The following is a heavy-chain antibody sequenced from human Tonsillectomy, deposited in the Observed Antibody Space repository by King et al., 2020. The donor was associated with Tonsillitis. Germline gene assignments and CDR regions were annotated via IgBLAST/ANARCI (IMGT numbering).Heavy chain of an antibody. CDR1: GGSISNYY. J-gene: IGHJ5*02. V-gene: IGHV4-4*07. Sequence: QLQESGPGLVKPSETLSLTWTVSGGSISNYYWSWIRQPAGKGLEWIGRIYTSGSTNYNPSLKSRVTMSVDTSKNQFSLKLSSVTAADTAVYYCARVLCDGDCSIGYNWFDPWGQGTLVTVSS. CDR2: IYTSGST. CDR3: ARVLCDGDCSIGYNWFDP. D-gene: IGHD2-21*02.